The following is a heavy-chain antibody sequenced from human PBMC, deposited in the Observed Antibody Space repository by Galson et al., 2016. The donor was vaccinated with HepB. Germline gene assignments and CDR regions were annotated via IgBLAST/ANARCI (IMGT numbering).Heavy chain of an antibody. J-gene: IGHJ4*02. Sequence: SVKVSCKASGYTFTRYTMHWVRQAPGKRLEWMGWINAGNGNTKYSQTFQGRVTITRDTSASTAYMELSSLESEDTAVYYRVNQRVGTLDYWGQGTLVTVSS. CDR3: VNQRVGTLDY. V-gene: IGHV1-3*01. D-gene: IGHD1-26*01. CDR1: GYTFTRYT. CDR2: INAGNGNT.